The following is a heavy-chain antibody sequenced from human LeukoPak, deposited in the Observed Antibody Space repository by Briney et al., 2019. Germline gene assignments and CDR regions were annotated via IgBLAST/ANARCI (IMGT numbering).Heavy chain of an antibody. CDR2: IIPIFGTA. D-gene: IGHD4-11*01. CDR3: ARLNYRPIIKFFDY. CDR1: GGTFSSYA. V-gene: IGHV1-69*13. Sequence: GASVKVSCKASGGTFSSYAISWVRQAPGQGLEWMGGIIPIFGTANYAQKFQGRVTITADESTSTAYMELRSLRSDDTAVYYCARLNYRPIIKFFDYWGQGTLVTVSS. J-gene: IGHJ4*02.